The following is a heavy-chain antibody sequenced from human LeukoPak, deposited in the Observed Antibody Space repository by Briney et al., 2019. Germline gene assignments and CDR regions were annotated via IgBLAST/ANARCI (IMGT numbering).Heavy chain of an antibody. J-gene: IGHJ4*02. CDR2: IIPIFGTA. D-gene: IGHD3-22*01. CDR1: GGTFGSCA. V-gene: IGHV1-69*05. CDR3: ARDSHTYYYDSSGYYY. Sequence: ASVKVSCKASGGTFGSCAISWVRQAPGQGLEWMGRIIPIFGTANYAQKFQGRVTITTDESTSTAYMELSSLRSEDTAVYYCARDSHTYYYDSSGYYYWGQGTLVTVSS.